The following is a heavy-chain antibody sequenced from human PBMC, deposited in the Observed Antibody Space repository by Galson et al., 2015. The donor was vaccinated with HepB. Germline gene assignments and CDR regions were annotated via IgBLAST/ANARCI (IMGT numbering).Heavy chain of an antibody. CDR1: GFSFSGAA. CDR3: SRLLTTVTTRDFDY. CDR2: IRSKGSNYAT. J-gene: IGHJ4*02. V-gene: IGHV3-73*01. D-gene: IGHD4-17*01. Sequence: SLRLSCAASGFSFSGAAMHWVRQASGKGLEWVGRIRSKGSNYATAYAASVQGRFTISRDDSKNMAYLQMNSLKTEDTAVYYCSRLLTTVTTRDFDYWGQGTLVTVSS.